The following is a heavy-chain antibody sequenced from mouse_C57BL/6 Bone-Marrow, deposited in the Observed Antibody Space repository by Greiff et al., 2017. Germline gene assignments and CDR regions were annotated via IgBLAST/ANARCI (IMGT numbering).Heavy chain of an antibody. CDR3: ERKATAQYTSDY. D-gene: IGHD3-2*02. CDR2: IDPSDCYT. CDR1: GYTFTSYW. V-gene: IGHV1-69*01. J-gene: IGHJ2*01. Sequence: QVQLQPPGAELVMPGASVKLSCKASGYTFTSYWMHWVKQRPGQGLEWIGEIDPSDCYTNYNQKFKGKSTLTVDNSSSTAYMQLSSLTSEDSAVYECERKATAQYTSDYWGQSTTLTVSS.